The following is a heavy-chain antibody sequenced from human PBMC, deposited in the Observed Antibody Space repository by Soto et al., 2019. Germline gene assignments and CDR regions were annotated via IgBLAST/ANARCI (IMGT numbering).Heavy chain of an antibody. CDR3: ARGRKGFSSSCYVD. CDR1: GGSFSGYY. D-gene: IGHD6-13*01. V-gene: IGHV4-34*01. CDR2: INDSGGT. J-gene: IGHJ4*02. Sequence: PSETLSLTGAVYGGSFSGYYWTWIRQPPGKGLEWIGEINDSGGTDYNPSLKSRVTISLDTSKNQLSLKLSSVTAADTAVYYCARGRKGFSSSCYVDWGQGTLVTVS.